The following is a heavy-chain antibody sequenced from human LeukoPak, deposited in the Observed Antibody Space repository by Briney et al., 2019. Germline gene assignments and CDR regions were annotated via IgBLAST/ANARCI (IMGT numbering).Heavy chain of an antibody. CDR1: GFSFSSYS. D-gene: IGHD2/OR15-2a*01. Sequence: GGSLRLSCAASGFSFSSYSINWVRQAPGKGLEWVSYISGDGNAKHYADSVKGRFTISRDNAKNALYLQMNSLRAEDTAVYFCARDYVYAFDYWGQGTLVTVSS. CDR2: ISGDGNAK. V-gene: IGHV3-48*01. CDR3: ARDYVYAFDY. J-gene: IGHJ4*02.